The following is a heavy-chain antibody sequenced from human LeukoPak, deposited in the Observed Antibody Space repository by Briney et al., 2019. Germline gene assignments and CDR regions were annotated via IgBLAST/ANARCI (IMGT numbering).Heavy chain of an antibody. J-gene: IGHJ4*02. CDR2: IRYDGSNK. V-gene: IGHV3-30*02. CDR1: GFTFSGYG. D-gene: IGHD5-18*01. CDR3: AKPVARTSYGYSGTDY. Sequence: QPGGSLRLSCAASGFTFSGYGMHWVRQAPGKGLEWVAFIRYDGSNKYYADSVKGRFTISRDNSKNTLYLQMNSLRAEDTAVYYCAKPVARTSYGYSGTDYWGQGTLVTVSS.